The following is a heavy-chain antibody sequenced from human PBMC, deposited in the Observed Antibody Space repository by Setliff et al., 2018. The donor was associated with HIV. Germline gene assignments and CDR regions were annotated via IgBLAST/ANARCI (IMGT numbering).Heavy chain of an antibody. J-gene: IGHJ6*02. D-gene: IGHD2-21*01. V-gene: IGHV1-18*01. CDR2: ISAYNGNT. Sequence: ASVTVSCKASGYTFTSYGISWVRQAPGQGLEWMGWISAYNGNTNYAQKLQGRVTMTTDTSTSTAYMELRSLRSDDTAVYYCARDRREWLFYYYGMDVWGQGTTVTVSS. CDR1: GYTFTSYG. CDR3: ARDRREWLFYYYGMDV.